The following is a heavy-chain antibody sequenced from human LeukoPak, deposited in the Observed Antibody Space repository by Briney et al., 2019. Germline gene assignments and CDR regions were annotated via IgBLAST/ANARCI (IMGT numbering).Heavy chain of an antibody. V-gene: IGHV3-30-3*01. D-gene: IGHD3-3*01. J-gene: IGHJ4*02. CDR2: ISYDGNNQ. Sequence: GGSLRLSCEASGFTFSNYAMHWVRQAPGKGLEWVALISYDGNNQYYADSVRGRFSISRDNSKNTLYLQMNSLRAEDTAMYYCARDRGWGFGVVAIVGSTFDYWGQGILVTVSS. CDR3: ARDRGWGFGVVAIVGSTFDY. CDR1: GFTFSNYA.